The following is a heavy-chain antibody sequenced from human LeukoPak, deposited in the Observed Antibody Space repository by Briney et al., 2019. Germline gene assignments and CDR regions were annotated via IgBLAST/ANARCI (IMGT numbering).Heavy chain of an antibody. J-gene: IGHJ4*02. CDR3: ARGEGLFDY. V-gene: IGHV3-53*01. CDR1: GFTVSSNY. Sequence: PGGSLRLSCAASGFTVSSNYMSWVRQAPGKGLEWVSVIYSGGRTHYADSVKGRLTISRDNSKNTLYLQMNSLSAEDTAVYHCARGEGLFDYWGQGTLVTVSS. CDR2: IYSGGRT.